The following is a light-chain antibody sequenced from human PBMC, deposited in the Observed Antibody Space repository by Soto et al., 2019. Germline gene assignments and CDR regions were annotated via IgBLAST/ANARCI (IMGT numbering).Light chain of an antibody. CDR1: SSNIGTNS. CDR3: AAWDDNLNAYV. Sequence: QSVLTQPPSASGTPGQRVTISCSGGSSNIGTNSVNWYQQLPGTAPKLLIYSNNQRPSGVPDRFSGSKSGTSASLAISGLQSEDEADYYCAAWDDNLNAYVLGNGTKVTVL. V-gene: IGLV1-44*01. J-gene: IGLJ1*01. CDR2: SNN.